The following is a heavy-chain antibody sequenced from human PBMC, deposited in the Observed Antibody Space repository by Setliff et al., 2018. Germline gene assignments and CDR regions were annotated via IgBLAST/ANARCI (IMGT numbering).Heavy chain of an antibody. Sequence: PGGSLRLSCEASGFTFSDYYMHWVRQAPGKGLVWVSRINGDGRSTNYADSVKGRFTISRDNAKNTLYLQMNSLRAEDTAVYFCAREWQVGSGWVDTVDIWGQGTMVTVSS. CDR2: INGDGRST. V-gene: IGHV3-74*01. CDR3: AREWQVGSGWVDTVDI. J-gene: IGHJ3*02. CDR1: GFTFSDYY. D-gene: IGHD3-10*01.